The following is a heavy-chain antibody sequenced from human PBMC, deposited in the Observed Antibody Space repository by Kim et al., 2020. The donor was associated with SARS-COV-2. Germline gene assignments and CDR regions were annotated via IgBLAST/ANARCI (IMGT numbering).Heavy chain of an antibody. CDR1: GFTFSSYE. CDR3: ARYRSSGYYYAY. V-gene: IGHV3-48*03. D-gene: IGHD3-22*01. Sequence: GGSLRLSCAASGFTFSSYEMNWVRQAPGKGLEWVSYISSSGSTIYYADSVKGRFTISRDNAKNSLYLQMNSLRAEDTAVYYCARYRSSGYYYAYWGQGTLVTVSS. J-gene: IGHJ4*02. CDR2: ISSSGSTI.